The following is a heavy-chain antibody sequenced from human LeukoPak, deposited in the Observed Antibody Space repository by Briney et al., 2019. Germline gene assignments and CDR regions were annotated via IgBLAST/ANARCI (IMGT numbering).Heavy chain of an antibody. Sequence: GGSLRLSCAASGFTFSSYEMNWGCQAPGKGLGRVSYVSSSGSTIYYADAVKGRFTISRDNAKNSLYLQMNSLRAEDTAVYYCAMIVVVPARAFDIWGQGTMVTVSS. CDR3: AMIVVVPARAFDI. D-gene: IGHD2-2*01. CDR2: VSSSGSTI. J-gene: IGHJ3*02. CDR1: GFTFSSYE. V-gene: IGHV3-48*03.